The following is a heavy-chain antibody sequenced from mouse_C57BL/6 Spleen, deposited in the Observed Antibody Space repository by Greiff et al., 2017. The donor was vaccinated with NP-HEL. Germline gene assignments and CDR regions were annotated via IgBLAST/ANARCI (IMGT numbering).Heavy chain of an antibody. CDR2: IRNKANGYTT. Sequence: EVQGVESGGGLVQPGGSLSLSCAASGFTFTDYYMSWVRPPPGKALEWLGFIRNKANGYTTEYSASVKGRFTISRDNSQSILYLQMNALRAEDSATYYCARFSSLGLDFDDWGQGTTLTVSS. D-gene: IGHD4-1*01. CDR3: ARFSSLGLDFDD. CDR1: GFTFTDYY. V-gene: IGHV7-3*01. J-gene: IGHJ2*01.